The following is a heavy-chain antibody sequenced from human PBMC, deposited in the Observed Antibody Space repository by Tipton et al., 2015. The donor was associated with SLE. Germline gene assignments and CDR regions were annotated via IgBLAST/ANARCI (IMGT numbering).Heavy chain of an antibody. CDR1: GYSFGSYW. CDR3: ARYENNPLFDY. CDR2: IHPGDSET. D-gene: IGHD2/OR15-2a*01. Sequence: QLVQSGAEVKKPGESLKISCKGSGYSFGSYWIAWVRQMPGKGLEWMGMIHPGDSETRYSPSFQGQVTISADKSISTAYLQWSSRKASDTATYYCARYENNPLFDYWGQGTLVTVSS. V-gene: IGHV5-51*01. J-gene: IGHJ4*02.